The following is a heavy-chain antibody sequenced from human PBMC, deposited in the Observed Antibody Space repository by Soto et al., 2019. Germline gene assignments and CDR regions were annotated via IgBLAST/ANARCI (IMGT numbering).Heavy chain of an antibody. V-gene: IGHV3-30-3*01. CDR3: AGNVDTAWMHYYYYGMDV. Sequence: PGGSLGLSCAASGFTFSSYAMHWVRQAPGKGLEWVAVISYDGSNKYYADSVKGRFTISRDNSKNTLYLQMNSLRAEDTAVYYCAGNVDTAWMHYYYYGMDVWGQGTTVTVSS. CDR1: GFTFSSYA. J-gene: IGHJ6*02. CDR2: ISYDGSNK. D-gene: IGHD5-18*01.